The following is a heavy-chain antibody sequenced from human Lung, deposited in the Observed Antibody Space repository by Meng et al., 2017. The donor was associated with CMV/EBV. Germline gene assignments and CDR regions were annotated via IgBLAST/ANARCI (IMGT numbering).Heavy chain of an antibody. J-gene: IGHJ6*02. Sequence: ASVKVSXKASGYTFTSYDINWVRQATGKGLEWMGWMNPNSGNTGYAQKFQGRVTMTRNTSISTAYMELSSLRSEDTAVYYCARGLNGGLRFLEWLLRPYYYGMDVWGQGTTVTVSS. CDR3: ARGLNGGLRFLEWLLRPYYYGMDV. V-gene: IGHV1-8*01. CDR2: MNPNSGNT. CDR1: GYTFTSYD. D-gene: IGHD3-3*01.